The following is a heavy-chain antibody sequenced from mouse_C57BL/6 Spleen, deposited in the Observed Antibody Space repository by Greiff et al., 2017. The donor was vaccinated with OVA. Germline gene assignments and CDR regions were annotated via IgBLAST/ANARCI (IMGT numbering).Heavy chain of an antibody. CDR2: IDPETGGT. D-gene: IGHD2-3*01. V-gene: IGHV1-15*01. Sequence: VQLQESGAELVRPGASVTLSCKASGYTFTDYEMHWVKQTPVHGLEWIGAIDPETGGTAYNQKVKGKAILTADKSSSPAYMELRSLTSEDAAVAYCTRGGWLLSAWFAYWGQGTLVTVSA. J-gene: IGHJ3*01. CDR1: GYTFTDYE. CDR3: TRGGWLLSAWFAY.